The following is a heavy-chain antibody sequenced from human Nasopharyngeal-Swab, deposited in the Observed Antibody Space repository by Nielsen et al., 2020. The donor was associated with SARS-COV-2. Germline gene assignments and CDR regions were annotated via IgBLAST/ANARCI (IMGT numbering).Heavy chain of an antibody. CDR2: FDPEDGET. CDR1: GYTLTELS. J-gene: IGHJ5*02. CDR3: ATSAPYCSGGSCYSSWFDP. Sequence: ASVKVSCKVSGYTLTELSMHWVRQAPGKGLEWMGGFDPEDGETIYAQKFQGRVTMTEDTSTDTAYMGLSSLRSEDTAVYYCATSAPYCSGGSCYSSWFDPWGQGTLVTVSS. D-gene: IGHD2-15*01. V-gene: IGHV1-24*01.